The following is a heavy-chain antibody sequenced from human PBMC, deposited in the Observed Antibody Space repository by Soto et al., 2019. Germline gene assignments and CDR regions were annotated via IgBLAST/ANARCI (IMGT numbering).Heavy chain of an antibody. V-gene: IGHV3-15*01. D-gene: IGHD1-1*01. J-gene: IGHJ4*02. Sequence: EVQVVESGGDLVKPGGSLRLSCVTSGFMFSSAWMNWVRQAPGKGLEWVGRIKSKRDGGARDYAEPVKGRFSISRDDSKNTVFFQMTSLRAEDTAVYYCVEGWNDFWGQGTLVTVSS. CDR3: VEGWNDF. CDR2: IKSKRDGGAR. CDR1: GFMFSSAW.